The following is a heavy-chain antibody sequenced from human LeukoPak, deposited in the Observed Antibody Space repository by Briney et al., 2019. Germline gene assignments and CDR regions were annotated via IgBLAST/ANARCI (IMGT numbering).Heavy chain of an antibody. V-gene: IGHV4-39*07. Sequence: PSETLSLTCTVSGGSIGTSNYYWGWIRQPPGKGLEWIGNIFYSGSTYYSPSLRSRVTISLDTSRNQFSLKLNSVTAADSAVYYCARGRRLPLAYFDYWGQGTLVTVSS. J-gene: IGHJ4*02. CDR3: ARGRRLPLAYFDY. D-gene: IGHD2-15*01. CDR2: IFYSGST. CDR1: GGSIGTSNYY.